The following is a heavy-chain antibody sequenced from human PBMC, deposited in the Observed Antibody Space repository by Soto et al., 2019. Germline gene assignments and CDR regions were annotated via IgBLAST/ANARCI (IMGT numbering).Heavy chain of an antibody. D-gene: IGHD1-1*01. CDR2: ISAYNGNT. V-gene: IGHV1-18*01. Sequence: QVQLVQSGAEVKKPGASVKVSCQASGYTFTSYGISWVRQAPGQGLEWMGWISAYNGNTNYAQKLQGRVTMTTDTSTSTADMEPRSLTSDDTAVYYCARNWNDPGYYYMDVWGKGTTVTVSS. J-gene: IGHJ6*03. CDR1: GYTFTSYG. CDR3: ARNWNDPGYYYMDV.